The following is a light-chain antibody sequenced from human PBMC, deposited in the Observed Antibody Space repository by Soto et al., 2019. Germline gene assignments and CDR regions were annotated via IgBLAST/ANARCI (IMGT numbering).Light chain of an antibody. CDR2: GAS. V-gene: IGKV3-20*01. J-gene: IGKJ1*01. Sequence: EIVLTQSPGTLSLSPGERATLSCRASQSVSSSYVAWYQQQPGQAPRVLIYGASNRATGIPDRFSGSGSGTDFTLTISRLEPEDFAVYYCQQCGSSPTFGQGTKVDIK. CDR1: QSVSSSY. CDR3: QQCGSSPT.